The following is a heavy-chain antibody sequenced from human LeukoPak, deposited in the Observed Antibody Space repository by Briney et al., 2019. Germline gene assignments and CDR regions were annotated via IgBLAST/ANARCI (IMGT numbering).Heavy chain of an antibody. V-gene: IGHV1-24*01. CDR2: FDPEDGET. CDR1: GYTLTELS. J-gene: IGHJ4*02. CDR3: ATPIRGDYSSTSCYFDY. D-gene: IGHD2-2*01. Sequence: GASAKVSCKVSGYTLTELSMHWVRQAPGKGLEWMGGFDPEDGETIYAQKFQGRVTMTEDTSTDTAYMELSSLRSEDTAVYYCATPIRGDYSSTSCYFDYWGQGTLVTVSS.